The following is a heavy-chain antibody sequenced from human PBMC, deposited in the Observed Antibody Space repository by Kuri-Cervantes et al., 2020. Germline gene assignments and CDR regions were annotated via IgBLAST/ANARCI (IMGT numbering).Heavy chain of an antibody. CDR2: ISYDGSNK. CDR3: LGVGDY. V-gene: IGHV3-30-3*01. Sequence: GESLKISCAASGFTFSSYAMHWVRQAPGKGLEWVAVISYDGSNKYYADSVKGRFTIPRDNSKNTLYLQMNSLRAEDTAVYYCLGVGDYWGQGTLVTVSS. J-gene: IGHJ4*02. CDR1: GFTFSSYA. D-gene: IGHD3-10*01.